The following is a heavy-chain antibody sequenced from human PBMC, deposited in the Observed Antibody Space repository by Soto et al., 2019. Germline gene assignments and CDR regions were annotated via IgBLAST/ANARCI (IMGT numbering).Heavy chain of an antibody. D-gene: IGHD3-16*01. CDR1: GGSISSGGYY. CDR3: ALRLGDPGRLYFDY. CDR2: IYYSGST. V-gene: IGHV4-31*03. J-gene: IGHJ4*02. Sequence: LSLTCTVSGGSISSGGYYCSWIRQHPGKGLEWIGYIYYSGSTYYNPSLKSRVSISVDTSKNQFSLKLSSVTAADTAVYYCALRLGDPGRLYFDYWGQGTLVTVSS.